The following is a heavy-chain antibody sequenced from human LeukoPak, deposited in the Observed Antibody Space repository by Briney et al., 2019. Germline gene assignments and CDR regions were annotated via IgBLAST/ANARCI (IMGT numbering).Heavy chain of an antibody. D-gene: IGHD2-21*02. CDR1: GGTFSNYA. CDR3: ARGYCGGDCYSQPRNWFDP. CDR2: VIPILNLA. V-gene: IGHV1-69*04. J-gene: IGHJ5*02. Sequence: ASVKVSCKAYGGTFSNYAISWVRQAPGQGLEWMGRVIPILNLANYAQKFQGRVTITADKSTTTAYMELCSLRSEDTAVYYCARGYCGGDCYSQPRNWFDPWGQGTLVTVSS.